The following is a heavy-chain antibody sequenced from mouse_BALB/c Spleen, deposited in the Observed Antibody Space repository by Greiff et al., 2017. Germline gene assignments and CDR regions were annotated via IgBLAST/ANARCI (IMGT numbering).Heavy chain of an antibody. D-gene: IGHD2-10*02. J-gene: IGHJ4*01. CDR3: ARGYGNYDYAMDY. CDR2: IDPANGNT. CDR1: GFNIKDTY. V-gene: IGHV14-3*02. Sequence: VQLQQSGAELVKPGASVKLSCTASGFNIKDTYMHWVKQRPEQGLEWIGRIDPANGNTKYDPKFQGKATITADTSSNTAYLQLSSLTSEDTAVYYCARGYGNYDYAMDYWGQGTSVTVSS.